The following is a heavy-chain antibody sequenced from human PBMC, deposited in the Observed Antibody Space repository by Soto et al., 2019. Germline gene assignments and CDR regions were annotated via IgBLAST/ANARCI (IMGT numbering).Heavy chain of an antibody. Sequence: QVQLVQSGAEVKKPGSSVKVSCKASGGTFSSYTISWVRQAPGQGLEWMGRIIPILGIANYAQKFQGRVTITADKXXSXAXXELSSLRSEDTAVYYCARDHPRCSSTSCSQGWFDPWGQGTLVTVSS. CDR2: IIPILGIA. CDR1: GGTFSSYT. CDR3: ARDHPRCSSTSCSQGWFDP. D-gene: IGHD2-2*01. J-gene: IGHJ5*02. V-gene: IGHV1-69*08.